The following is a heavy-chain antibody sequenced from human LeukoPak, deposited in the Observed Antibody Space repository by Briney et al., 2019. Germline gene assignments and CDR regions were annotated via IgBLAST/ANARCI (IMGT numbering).Heavy chain of an antibody. CDR2: IYTSGST. CDR3: ATTSGWYNAFDI. CDR1: GGSISSGSYY. V-gene: IGHV4-61*02. D-gene: IGHD6-19*01. J-gene: IGHJ3*02. Sequence: SQTLSLTCTVSGGSISSGSYYWSWIRQPAGKGLEWIGRIYTSGSTNYNPSLKSRVTISVDTSKNQFSLKLSSVTAADTAVYYCATTSGWYNAFDIWGQGTMVTVSS.